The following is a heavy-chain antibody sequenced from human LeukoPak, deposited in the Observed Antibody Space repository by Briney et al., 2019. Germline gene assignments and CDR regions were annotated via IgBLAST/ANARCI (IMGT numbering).Heavy chain of an antibody. Sequence: TSETLSLTCTVSGGSISSGGYYWSWIRQHPGKGLEWIGYIYYSGSTYYNPSLKSRVTISVDTSKNQFSLKLSSVTAADTAVYYCANSNGENQWLGKRNWFDPWGQGTLVTVSS. V-gene: IGHV4-31*03. CDR3: ANSNGENQWLGKRNWFDP. J-gene: IGHJ5*02. D-gene: IGHD5-12*01. CDR2: IYYSGST. CDR1: GGSISSGGYY.